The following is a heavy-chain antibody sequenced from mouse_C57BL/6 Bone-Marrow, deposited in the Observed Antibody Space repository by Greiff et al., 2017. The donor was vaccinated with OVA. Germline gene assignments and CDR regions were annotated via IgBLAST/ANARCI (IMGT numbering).Heavy chain of an antibody. D-gene: IGHD2-1*01. Sequence: VQLQQSGAELVKPGASVKLSCTASGFNIKDYYMHWVKQSTEKGLEWIGRIDTEDGETKYAPKFQGKAIIPADTYPNTAYLQLSSLTSEDTAVYYCARGLYYGNPHYYAMDYWGQGTSVTVSS. CDR1: GFNIKDYY. V-gene: IGHV14-2*01. CDR3: ARGLYYGNPHYYAMDY. CDR2: IDTEDGET. J-gene: IGHJ4*01.